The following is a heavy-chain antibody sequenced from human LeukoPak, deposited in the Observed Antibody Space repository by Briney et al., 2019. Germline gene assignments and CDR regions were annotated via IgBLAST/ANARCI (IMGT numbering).Heavy chain of an antibody. CDR3: ARDQYSGSLDY. Sequence: SETLSLTCTVSGGSISSYYWTWIRQPAVKGLEWIGRFYSTGSTNYNPSLKSRVTMSVDTSKNQFSLKLSSVTAADTAVYYCARDQYSGSLDYWGQGTLVTVSS. J-gene: IGHJ4*02. CDR1: GGSISSYY. V-gene: IGHV4-4*07. D-gene: IGHD1-26*01. CDR2: FYSTGST.